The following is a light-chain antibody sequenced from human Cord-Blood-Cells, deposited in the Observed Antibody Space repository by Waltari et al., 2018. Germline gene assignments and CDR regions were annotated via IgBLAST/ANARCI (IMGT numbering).Light chain of an antibody. J-gene: IGKJ2*01. CDR2: GAS. V-gene: IGKV3-20*01. CDR1: QSVSSSY. CDR3: QQYGSPYT. Sequence: EIVLTQSPGTLSLSPGERATLSCRASQSVSSSYLAWYQQKPGHAPRLLIYGASSRATGIPDRFSGSGSGTDFTLTISRLEPEDFAVYYCQQYGSPYTFGQGTKLEIK.